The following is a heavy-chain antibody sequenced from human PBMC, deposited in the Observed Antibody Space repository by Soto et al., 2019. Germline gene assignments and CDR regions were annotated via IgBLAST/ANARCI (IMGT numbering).Heavy chain of an antibody. CDR2: IIPIFGTA. Sequence: QVQLVQSGAEVKKPGSSVKVSCKASGGSFSSYAISWVRQAPGQGLEWMGGIIPIFGTANYAQKFQGRGTITAAESTSTAYMELSSMRSEGTAVDYCVRRLYYRRSYYFDYWGQGTLVTVSS. V-gene: IGHV1-69*01. J-gene: IGHJ4*02. CDR3: VRRLYYRRSYYFDY. D-gene: IGHD3-10*01. CDR1: GGSFSSYA.